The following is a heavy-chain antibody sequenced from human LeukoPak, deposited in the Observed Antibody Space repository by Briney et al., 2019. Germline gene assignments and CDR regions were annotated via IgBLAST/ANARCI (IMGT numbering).Heavy chain of an antibody. CDR1: GGSISSYY. J-gene: IGHJ6*03. V-gene: IGHV4-59*01. CDR2: IYYSGVT. D-gene: IGHD5-18*01. CDR3: ARTTEGGYTYDYFYYYYMDV. Sequence: SETLSLTCTVSGGSISSYYGSWIRQPPGKGLECIGYIYYSGVTNYNPSLKSRVSISVDSSKNQFSLKLSSVTAADTAVYYCARTTEGGYTYDYFYYYYMDVWGKGTTVTISS.